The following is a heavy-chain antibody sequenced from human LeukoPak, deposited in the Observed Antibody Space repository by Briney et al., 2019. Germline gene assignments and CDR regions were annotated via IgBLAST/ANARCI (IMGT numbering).Heavy chain of an antibody. CDR2: IYSSGTT. CDR1: GGSISSFY. J-gene: IGHJ4*02. V-gene: IGHV4-4*07. CDR3: AGTTYYFDH. D-gene: IGHD1-7*01. Sequence: KPSETLSLTCTVSGGSISSFYWSWIRQPAGKGLEWIGRIYSSGTTNYNPSLKSRVTMSGDTSKNQFSLKLSSVTAADTAVYYCAGTTYYFDHWGQGTLVTVSS.